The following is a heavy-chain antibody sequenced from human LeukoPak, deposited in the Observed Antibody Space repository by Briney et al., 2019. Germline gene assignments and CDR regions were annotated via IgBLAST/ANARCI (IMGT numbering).Heavy chain of an antibody. J-gene: IGHJ4*02. D-gene: IGHD6-13*01. CDR1: GYTLTELS. CDR3: ATDRMWYSSSWYYFDY. Sequence: ASVKVSCMVSGYTLTELSMHWVRQAPGKGLEWMGGFDPEDGVTIYAQRFQGRVTMTEDTSTDTAYMELSSLRSEDTAVYYCATDRMWYSSSWYYFDYWGQGTLVTVSS. CDR2: FDPEDGVT. V-gene: IGHV1-24*01.